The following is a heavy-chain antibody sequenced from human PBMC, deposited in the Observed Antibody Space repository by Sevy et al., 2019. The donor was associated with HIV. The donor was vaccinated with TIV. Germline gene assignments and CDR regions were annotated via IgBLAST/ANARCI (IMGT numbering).Heavy chain of an antibody. D-gene: IGHD2-15*01. CDR2: IYYSGST. Sequence: SETLSLTCTVSGGSISSGGYYWSWIRQHPGKGLQWIGYIYYSGSTYYNPSLKSRVTISVDTSKNQFSLKLSSVTAADTAVYYCARGPRDPTGGSCFHRRNYYYYMDVWGKGTTVTVSS. CDR1: GGSISSGGYY. CDR3: ARGPRDPTGGSCFHRRNYYYYMDV. J-gene: IGHJ6*03. V-gene: IGHV4-31*03.